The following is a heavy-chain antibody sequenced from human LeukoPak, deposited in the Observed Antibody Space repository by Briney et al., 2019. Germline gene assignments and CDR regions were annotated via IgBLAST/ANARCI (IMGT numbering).Heavy chain of an antibody. CDR2: IIPIFGTA. CDR1: GGTFSSYA. J-gene: IGHJ5*02. Sequence: SVKVSCKASGGTFSSYAISWVRQAPGQGLEWMGGIIPIFGTANYAQKFQGRVTITADESTSTAYMELSSLRSEDTAVYYCARDECSSTSCRPYNWFDPWGQGTLVTVSS. CDR3: ARDECSSTSCRPYNWFDP. V-gene: IGHV1-69*13. D-gene: IGHD2-2*01.